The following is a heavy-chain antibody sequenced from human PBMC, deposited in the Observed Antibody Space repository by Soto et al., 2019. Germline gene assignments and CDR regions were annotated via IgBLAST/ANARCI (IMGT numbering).Heavy chain of an antibody. V-gene: IGHV4-4*02. D-gene: IGHD4-17*01. Sequence: SETLSLTCAVSGGSISTMDWWTWVRQPPGKGLQWIGEIYHTGSTNYNPSLQSRVAISIDESRTSFSLNLDSVTAADTAVYYCAARRDGGPVWGQGTLVTVSS. CDR3: AARRDGGPV. J-gene: IGHJ4*02. CDR2: IYHTGST. CDR1: GGSISTMDW.